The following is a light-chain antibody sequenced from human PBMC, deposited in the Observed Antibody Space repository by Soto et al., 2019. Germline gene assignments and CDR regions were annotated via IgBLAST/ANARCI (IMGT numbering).Light chain of an antibody. V-gene: IGLV2-14*01. CDR3: SSYRDGDLSV. CDR1: SSDVGGYKY. CDR2: EVS. Sequence: QSVLTQPASVSGSPGQSITISCTGTSSDVGGYKYVSWYQQHPGKAPKLLIYEVSNRPSGISNRFSASKSDNTASLTISGRRAQDEADYYFSSYRDGDLSVFGTETKGT. J-gene: IGLJ1*01.